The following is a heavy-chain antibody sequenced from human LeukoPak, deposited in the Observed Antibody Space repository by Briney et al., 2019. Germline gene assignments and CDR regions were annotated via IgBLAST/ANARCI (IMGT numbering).Heavy chain of an antibody. V-gene: IGHV1-69*04. Sequence: ASVKVSCKASGYTFTGYYMHWVRQAPGQGLEWMGRIIPILGIANYAQKFQGRVTITADKSTSTAYMELSSLRSEDTAVYYCARGATTVTPFDYWGQGTLVTVSS. CDR1: GYTFTGYY. J-gene: IGHJ4*02. CDR2: IIPILGIA. CDR3: ARGATTVTPFDY. D-gene: IGHD4-17*01.